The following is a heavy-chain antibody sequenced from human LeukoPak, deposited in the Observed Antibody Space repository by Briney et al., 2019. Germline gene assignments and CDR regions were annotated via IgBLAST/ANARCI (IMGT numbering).Heavy chain of an antibody. V-gene: IGHV4-59*08. CDR3: ARHLWFGELLSPFDY. CDR1: GGSISNYY. Sequence: SETLSLTCIVSGGSISNYYWSWIRQPPGKGLEWIGCIYYSGSTNYNPSLKSRVTISVDTSKNQFSLKLSSVTAADTAVYYCARHLWFGELLSPFDYWGQGTLVTVSS. D-gene: IGHD3-10*01. J-gene: IGHJ4*02. CDR2: IYYSGST.